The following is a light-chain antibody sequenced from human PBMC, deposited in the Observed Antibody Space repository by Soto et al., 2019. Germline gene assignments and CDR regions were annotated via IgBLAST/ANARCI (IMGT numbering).Light chain of an antibody. Sequence: GDRVTITCRASQSISSWLAWYQQKPGKAPKLLIYDASSLESGVPSRFSGSGSGTEFTLTISSLQPDDFATYYCQQYNSYETFGQGTKVASK. CDR1: QSISSW. CDR3: QQYNSYET. CDR2: DAS. J-gene: IGKJ1*01. V-gene: IGKV1-5*01.